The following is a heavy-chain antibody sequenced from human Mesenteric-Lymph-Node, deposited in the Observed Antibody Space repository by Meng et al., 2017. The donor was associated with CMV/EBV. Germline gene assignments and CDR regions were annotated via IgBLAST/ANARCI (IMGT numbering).Heavy chain of an antibody. CDR3: ARIVTSSWFDS. CDR1: GYSLTSYC. V-gene: IGHV5-51*01. CDR2: VSPADSAT. Sequence: SCTTSGYSLTSYCIGWVRPMPGKGLECMGIVSPADSATRYSPSFQGQVTISAAKSISTAYLQWSSLKASDTAMYYCARIVTSSWFDSWGQGTLVTVSS. D-gene: IGHD2-2*01. J-gene: IGHJ5*01.